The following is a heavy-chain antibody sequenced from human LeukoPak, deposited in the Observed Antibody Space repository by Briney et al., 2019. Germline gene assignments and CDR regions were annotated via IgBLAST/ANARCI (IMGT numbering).Heavy chain of an antibody. Sequence: GGSLRLSCAASGFMFNSYVMSWVRQAPGKGLEWVAVISYDGRNQYYADSVRGRFTISREKSKNTLYVQMNSLSAEDTAEYKCARQDCSGGSCYLDYWGQGILVTVSS. CDR3: ARQDCSGGSCYLDY. CDR2: ISYDGRNQ. J-gene: IGHJ4*02. CDR1: GFMFNSYV. D-gene: IGHD2-15*01. V-gene: IGHV3-30*03.